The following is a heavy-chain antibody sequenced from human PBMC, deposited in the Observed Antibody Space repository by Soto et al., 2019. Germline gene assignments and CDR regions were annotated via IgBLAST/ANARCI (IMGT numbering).Heavy chain of an antibody. CDR2: IIPIFGTA. CDR3: ARASLNSVVIEHDAFDI. V-gene: IGHV1-69*13. J-gene: IGHJ3*02. D-gene: IGHD3-22*01. CDR1: GGTFSSYA. Sequence: SVKVSCKASGGTFSSYAISWVRQAPGQGLEWVGGIIPIFGTANYAQKFQGRVTITADESTSTAYMELSSLRSEDTAVYYCARASLNSVVIEHDAFDIWGQGTMVTVSS.